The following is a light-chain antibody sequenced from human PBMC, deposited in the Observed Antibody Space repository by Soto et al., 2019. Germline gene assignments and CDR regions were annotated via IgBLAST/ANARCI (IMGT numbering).Light chain of an antibody. V-gene: IGKV4-1*01. J-gene: IGKJ1*01. CDR1: QSVLFSSSNQNY. CDR3: QQYYSTPRT. Sequence: IVMTQSPDSLAVSLGERATINCKSSQSVLFSSSNQNYLAWYQQKPGQPPKLLIYWASTRKSGVPDRFSGSVSWTDFTLAITGLQAEDVAVYYCQQYYSTPRTFCQGTQVEIK. CDR2: WAS.